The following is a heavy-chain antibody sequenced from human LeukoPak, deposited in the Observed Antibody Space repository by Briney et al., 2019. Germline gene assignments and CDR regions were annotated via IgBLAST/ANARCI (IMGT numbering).Heavy chain of an antibody. CDR3: AKDRGSGYCSSTSCSNWFDP. V-gene: IGHV3-30*18. D-gene: IGHD2-2*01. CDR1: VFTFIPYG. J-gene: IGHJ5*02. Sequence: GWSLRLSCAASVFTFIPYGMHWVRQARAKGPDSLALLSYGGSNKYYADSVKGRFTISRDNSKNTLYLHMNSLRAEDTAVYYCAKDRGSGYCSSTSCSNWFDPWGQGTLVTVSS. CDR2: LSYGGSNK.